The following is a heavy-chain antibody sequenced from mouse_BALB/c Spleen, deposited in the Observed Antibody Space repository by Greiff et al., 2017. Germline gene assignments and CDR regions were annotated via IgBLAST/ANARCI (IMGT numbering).Heavy chain of an antibody. CDR2: IWGDGST. CDR1: GFSLTGYG. CDR3: ARGGYYGSSYAMDY. Sequence: VMLVESGPGLVAPSQSLSITCTVSGFSLTGYGVNWVRQPPGKGLEWLGMIWGDGSTDYNSALKSRLSISKDNSKSQVFLKMNSLQTDDTARYYCARGGYYGSSYAMDYWGQGTSVTVSS. V-gene: IGHV2-6-7*01. J-gene: IGHJ4*01. D-gene: IGHD1-1*01.